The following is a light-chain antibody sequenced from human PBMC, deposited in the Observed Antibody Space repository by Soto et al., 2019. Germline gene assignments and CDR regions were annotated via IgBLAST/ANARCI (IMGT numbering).Light chain of an antibody. V-gene: IGLV2-14*01. CDR1: SSDVGGYNY. CDR3: SSYTSSSTPIVV. CDR2: DVS. J-gene: IGLJ2*01. Sequence: QSALTQPASVSGCPGQSITISCTGTSSDVGGYNYVSWYQQHPGKAPKLMIYDVSNRPSGVSNRFSGSKSGNTASLTISGLQAEDEADYYCSSYTSSSTPIVVFGGGTKLTVL.